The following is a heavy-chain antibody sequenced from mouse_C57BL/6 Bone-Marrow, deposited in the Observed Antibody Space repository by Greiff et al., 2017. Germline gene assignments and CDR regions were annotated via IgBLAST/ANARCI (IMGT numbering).Heavy chain of an antibody. D-gene: IGHD2-4*01. CDR3: ARRITDWFAY. CDR2: IDPSDSYT. CDR1: GYTFTSYW. V-gene: IGHV1-59*01. J-gene: IGHJ3*01. Sequence: QVQLQQPGAELVRPGTSVKLSCKASGYTFTSYWMHWVKQRPGQGLEWIGVIDPSDSYTNYNQKFKGKATLTVDTSSSPAYMQLSSLTSEDSAVYYCARRITDWFAYWGQGTLVTVSA.